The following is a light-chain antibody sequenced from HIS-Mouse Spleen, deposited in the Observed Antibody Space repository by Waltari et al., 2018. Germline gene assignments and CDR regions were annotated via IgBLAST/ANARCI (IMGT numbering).Light chain of an antibody. CDR2: AAS. Sequence: DIQMTQSPSSLSASVGDRVTITCRASQSISSYLNWYQQKPGKAPKLLIYAASSLQSGVPSRFSGSGSGTDFTLTISSLQPEDFATYYCQQRYSTLTFGGGTKVKIK. J-gene: IGKJ4*01. CDR1: QSISSY. CDR3: QQRYSTLT. V-gene: IGKV1-39*01.